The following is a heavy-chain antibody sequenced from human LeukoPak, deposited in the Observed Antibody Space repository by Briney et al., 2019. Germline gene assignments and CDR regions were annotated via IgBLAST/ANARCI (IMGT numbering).Heavy chain of an antibody. CDR2: ISSSGSAI. D-gene: IGHD4-17*01. CDR1: GFTFSSYE. CDR3: AKEIYGDSTGGRFQH. J-gene: IGHJ1*01. Sequence: GGSLRLSCAASGFTFSSYEMNWVRQAPGKGLEWVSYISSSGSAIYYADSVKGRFTISRDNAKNSLYLQMNSLRAEDTAVYYCAKEIYGDSTGGRFQHWGQGTLVTVSS. V-gene: IGHV3-48*03.